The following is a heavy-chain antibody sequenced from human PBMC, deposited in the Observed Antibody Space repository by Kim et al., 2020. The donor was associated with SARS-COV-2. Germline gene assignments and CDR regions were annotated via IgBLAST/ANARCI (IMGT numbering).Heavy chain of an antibody. D-gene: IGHD3-10*01. CDR3: ARGRSGSGTTIGY. CDR1: GYTFTSYD. Sequence: ASVKVSCKASGYTFTSYDIHWVRQATGQGPEFMGWLNPNTGDTDYAQRFHGRVTMTRNTSITTAYMELSSLRSEDTAVYCCARGRSGSGTTIGYWGQGTLVTVSS. J-gene: IGHJ4*02. V-gene: IGHV1-8*01. CDR2: LNPNTGDT.